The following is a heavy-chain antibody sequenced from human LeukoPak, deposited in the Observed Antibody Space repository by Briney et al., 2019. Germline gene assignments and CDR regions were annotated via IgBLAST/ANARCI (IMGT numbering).Heavy chain of an antibody. CDR1: GFSFRNYW. D-gene: IGHD1-26*01. CDR3: AKEDWWELLSIDY. J-gene: IGHJ4*02. CDR2: ISGSGGST. Sequence: PGGSLRLSCAASGFSFRNYWMHWVRQPPGKGLVWVSAISGSGGSTYYADSVKGRFTISRDNSKNTLYLQMNSLRAEDTAVYYCAKEDWWELLSIDYWGQGTLVTVSS. V-gene: IGHV3-23*01.